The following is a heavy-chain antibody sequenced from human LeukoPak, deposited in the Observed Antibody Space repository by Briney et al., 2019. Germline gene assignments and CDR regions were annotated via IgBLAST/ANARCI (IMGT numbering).Heavy chain of an antibody. J-gene: IGHJ4*02. V-gene: IGHV3-7*05. Sequence: GGSLRLSCAVSGFTFSSYWMNWVRQAPGKGLEWVANIKQDGSQRYYVDSVRGRFTISRDNAKNSLYLQLNSPRAEDTAVYYCARDESGGSYGLYWGQGTLVTVSS. D-gene: IGHD5-18*01. CDR3: ARDESGGSYGLY. CDR1: GFTFSSYW. CDR2: IKQDGSQR.